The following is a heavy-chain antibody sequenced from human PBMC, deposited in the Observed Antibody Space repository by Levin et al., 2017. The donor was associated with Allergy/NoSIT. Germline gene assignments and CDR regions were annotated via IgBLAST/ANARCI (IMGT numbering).Heavy chain of an antibody. CDR1: GFTFSSYG. D-gene: IGHD1-26*01. CDR3: AKSGGGTDSGSYLLDY. V-gene: IGHV3-30*18. J-gene: IGHJ4*02. CDR2: ISYDGSNK. Sequence: GESLKISCAASGFTFSSYGMHWVRQAPGKGLEWVAVISYDGSNKYYADSVKGRFTISRDNSKNTLYLQMNSLRAEDTAVYYCAKSGGGTDSGSYLLDYWGQGTLVTVSS.